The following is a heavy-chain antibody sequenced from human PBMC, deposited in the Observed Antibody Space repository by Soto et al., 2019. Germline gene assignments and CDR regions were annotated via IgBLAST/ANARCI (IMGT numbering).Heavy chain of an antibody. CDR1: GGTFSDSA. Sequence: QVHLVQSGAEVKKPGSSVKVSCKTSGGTFSDSAINWLRQTPGQGLEWMGGLVPMFRTANYAPNLQARVSITADESTSTVFMELSSLTFEDTAVYYCARGLSGSYFPFDFWGQGTLLTVSS. CDR2: LVPMFRTA. V-gene: IGHV1-69*12. D-gene: IGHD1-26*01. CDR3: ARGLSGSYFPFDF. J-gene: IGHJ4*02.